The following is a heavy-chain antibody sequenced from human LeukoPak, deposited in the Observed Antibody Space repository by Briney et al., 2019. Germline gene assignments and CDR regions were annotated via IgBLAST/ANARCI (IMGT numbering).Heavy chain of an antibody. CDR2: INPSGGST. CDR3: ARVGFAREDFWSGYLSWFDP. CDR1: GYTFTSYY. V-gene: IGHV1-46*01. J-gene: IGHJ5*02. D-gene: IGHD3-3*01. Sequence: ASVKVSCKASGYTFTSYYMHWVRQAPGQGLEWMGIINPSGGSTSYAQKFQGRVTMTRDTSTSTVYMELSSLRSEDTAVYYCARVGFAREDFWSGYLSWFDPWGQGTLVTVSS.